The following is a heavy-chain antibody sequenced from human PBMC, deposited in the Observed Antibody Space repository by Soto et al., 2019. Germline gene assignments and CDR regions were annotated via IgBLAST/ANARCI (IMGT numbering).Heavy chain of an antibody. CDR2: IKSKTDGGTT. CDR3: TTFPKYYDFWSGYYPGSAFDI. J-gene: IGHJ3*02. V-gene: IGHV3-15*07. D-gene: IGHD3-3*01. CDR1: GFTFSNAW. Sequence: PGGSLRLSCAASGFTFSNAWMNWVRQAPGKGLEWVGRIKSKTDGGTTDYAAPVKGRFTISRDDSKNTLYLQMNSLKTEDTAVYYCTTFPKYYDFWSGYYPGSAFDIWGQGTMVTVSS.